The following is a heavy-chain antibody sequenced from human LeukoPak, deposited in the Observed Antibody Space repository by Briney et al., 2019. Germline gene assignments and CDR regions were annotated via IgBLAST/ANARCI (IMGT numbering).Heavy chain of an antibody. V-gene: IGHV4-59*13. J-gene: IGHJ4*01. CDR1: GDAISTYY. CDR2: IANGRT. CDR3: ARDKAHTYGYYFAP. D-gene: IGHD3-10*01. Sequence: SETLSLTCTVSGDAISTYYWNWIRQTPGKGLQWIGHIANGRTDYNPSLKSRVFISVDTSKNQISLKLTSVTAADTALYFCARDKAHTYGYYFAPWGQEPRFSSPQ.